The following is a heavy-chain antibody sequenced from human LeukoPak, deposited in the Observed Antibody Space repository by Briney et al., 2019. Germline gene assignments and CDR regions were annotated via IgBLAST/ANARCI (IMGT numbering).Heavy chain of an antibody. CDR2: ISYDGSNK. CDR1: GFTFSSYD. D-gene: IGHD4-23*01. J-gene: IGHJ6*03. V-gene: IGHV3-30*18. CDR3: AKVGRPRVVTPSYYYYYMDV. Sequence: GGSLRLSCAASGFTFSSYDMHWVRQAPGKGLEWVAVISYDGSNKYYADSVKGRFTISRDNSKNTLYLQMNSLRAEDTAVYYCAKVGRPRVVTPSYYYYYMDVWGKGTTVTVSS.